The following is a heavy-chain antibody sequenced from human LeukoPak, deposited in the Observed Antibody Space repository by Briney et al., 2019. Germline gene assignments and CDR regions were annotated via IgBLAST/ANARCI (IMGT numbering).Heavy chain of an antibody. CDR2: IRSKIYGGTP. V-gene: IGHV3-49*04. CDR1: GFNFGDYA. CDR3: TRDQTPYY. J-gene: IGHJ4*02. Sequence: GGSLRLSCTTSGFNFGDYAMTWVRQAPGKGLEWVGFIRSKIYGGTPEYAASVKGRFTISRDDSEGVAYLQMNSLKTKDTAVYYCTRDQTPYYWGQGTLVTVAS.